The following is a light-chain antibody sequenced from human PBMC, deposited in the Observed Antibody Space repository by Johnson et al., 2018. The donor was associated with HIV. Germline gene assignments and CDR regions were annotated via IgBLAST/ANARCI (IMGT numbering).Light chain of an antibody. CDR1: SSNIGNNY. CDR2: ENN. J-gene: IGLJ1*01. V-gene: IGLV1-51*02. CDR3: GTWDSSLGTYV. Sequence: QSVLTQPPSVSAAPGQKVTISCSGSSSNIGNNYVSWYRQLPGTAPQLLIFENNKRPSGIPDRFSGSKSGTSATLGLTGLPTGDAADYYCGTWDSSLGTYVFGTGTKVTVL.